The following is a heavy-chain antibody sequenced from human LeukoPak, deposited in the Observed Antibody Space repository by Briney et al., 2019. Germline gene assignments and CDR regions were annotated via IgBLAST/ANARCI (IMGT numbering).Heavy chain of an antibody. J-gene: IGHJ6*03. D-gene: IGHD3-9*01. V-gene: IGHV1-8*03. CDR2: IDPNSGNT. Sequence: EASVKVSCKASGHTFTSYDINWVRQATGQGLEWMGWIDPNSGNTGYAQKFQGRVTITRTTSISAAYMELSSLRSEDTAVYYCARAYRKYDILTGYYYYYYMDVWGKGTTVTVSS. CDR1: GHTFTSYD. CDR3: ARAYRKYDILTGYYYYYYMDV.